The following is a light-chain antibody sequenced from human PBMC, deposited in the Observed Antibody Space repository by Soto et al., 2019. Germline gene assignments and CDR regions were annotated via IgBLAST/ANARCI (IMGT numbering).Light chain of an antibody. Sequence: QSVLPQPPSASGTPGQRVTISCSGTTSNIGDNNVYWYRQLPGRAPTVLIYNNNQRPSGLPDRFSGSKSGTSASLAISGLRSDDEATYHCASWDDSLSGLVFGGGTQLTVL. J-gene: IGLJ2*01. V-gene: IGLV1-47*01. CDR3: ASWDDSLSGLV. CDR1: TSNIGDNN. CDR2: NNN.